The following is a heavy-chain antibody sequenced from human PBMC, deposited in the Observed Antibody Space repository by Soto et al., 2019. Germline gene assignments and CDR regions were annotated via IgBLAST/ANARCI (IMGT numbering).Heavy chain of an antibody. J-gene: IGHJ5*02. CDR1: GGSISSGDYY. Sequence: PSETLSLTCTVSGGSISSGDYYWSWIRQPPGKGLEWIGYIYYSGSTYYNPSPKSRVTISVDTSKNQFSLKLSSVTAADTAVYYCAVVPAAIGYFRFFDPWGQGTLVTVSS. V-gene: IGHV4-30-4*01. CDR2: IYYSGST. CDR3: AVVPAAIGYFRFFDP. D-gene: IGHD2-2*02.